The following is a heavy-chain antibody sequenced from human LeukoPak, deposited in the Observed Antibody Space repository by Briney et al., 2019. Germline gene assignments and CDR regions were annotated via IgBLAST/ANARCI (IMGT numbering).Heavy chain of an antibody. CDR2: IWPLGNEK. D-gene: IGHD3-10*02. CDR1: GFTFSNYW. J-gene: IGHJ6*04. Sequence: GGSLRLSCAASGFTFSNYWMSWVRQAPGKGLEWVAHIWPLGNEKRYVDSVKGRFSISRDNAKNSLDLEMNSLRAEDTAVYYCAELGITMIGGVWGKGTTVTISS. V-gene: IGHV3-7*01. CDR3: AELGITMIGGV.